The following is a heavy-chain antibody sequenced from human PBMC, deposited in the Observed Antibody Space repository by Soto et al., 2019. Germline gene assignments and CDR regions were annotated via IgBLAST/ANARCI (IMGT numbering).Heavy chain of an antibody. CDR3: LRESEDLTSILGY. J-gene: IGHJ4*02. CDR1: GFTFTRYS. D-gene: IGHD3-16*01. Sequence: GRSLRLSCAASGFTFTRYSMNWVRQAPGKGLEWVSSISSTTNYIYYGDSMKGRFTISRDNGKNSLYLEIHSLRAEDTAVYYCLRESEDLTSILGYCGQGTLVTVSS. CDR2: ISSTTNYI. V-gene: IGHV3-21*06.